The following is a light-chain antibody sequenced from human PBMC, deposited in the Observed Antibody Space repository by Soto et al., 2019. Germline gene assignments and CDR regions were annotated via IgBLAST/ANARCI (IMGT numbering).Light chain of an antibody. CDR1: SSDIGGYYY. Sequence: LTQPASVSGSPGQSITISCTGTSSDIGGYYYVSWYQHHPGKAPKLLIYQVTNRPSRVSNRFSGSKSGNTASLTISGLQADDEADYYCTSYSSSDIFYVFGTGTKGTVL. CDR2: QVT. V-gene: IGLV2-14*01. J-gene: IGLJ1*01. CDR3: TSYSSSDIFYV.